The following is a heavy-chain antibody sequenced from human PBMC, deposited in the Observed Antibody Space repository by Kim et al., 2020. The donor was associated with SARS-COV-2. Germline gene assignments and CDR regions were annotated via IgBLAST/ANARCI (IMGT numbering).Heavy chain of an antibody. V-gene: IGHV4-34*01. Sequence: SETLSLTCAVYGGSFSGYYWSWIRQPPGKGLEWIGEINHSGSTNYNPSLKSRVTISVDTSKNQFSLKLSSVTAADTAVYYCARGGGAYCSSTSCHPRYYYYYGMDVWGQGTTVTVSS. CDR1: GGSFSGYY. CDR3: ARGGGAYCSSTSCHPRYYYYYGMDV. J-gene: IGHJ6*02. CDR2: INHSGST. D-gene: IGHD2-2*01.